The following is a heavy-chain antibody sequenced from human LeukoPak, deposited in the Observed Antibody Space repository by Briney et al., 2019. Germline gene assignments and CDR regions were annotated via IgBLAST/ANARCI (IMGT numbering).Heavy chain of an antibody. CDR3: ARGIVVDSGWFDP. Sequence: ASVKVSCKASGYTFTGYYMHWVRQAPGQGLVWMGWINPNSGGTNYAQKFQGRVTMTRDTSISTAYMELSRLRSDDTAVYYCARGIVVDSGWFDPWGQGTLVTVSS. V-gene: IGHV1-2*02. CDR2: INPNSGGT. CDR1: GYTFTGYY. D-gene: IGHD2-2*01. J-gene: IGHJ5*02.